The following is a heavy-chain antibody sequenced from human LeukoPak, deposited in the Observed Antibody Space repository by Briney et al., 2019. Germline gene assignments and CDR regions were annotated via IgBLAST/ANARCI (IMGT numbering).Heavy chain of an antibody. J-gene: IGHJ3*02. D-gene: IGHD3-10*01. CDR2: ISWNSGSI. Sequence: GGSLRLSRAASGFTFDDYAMHWVRQTPGKGLEWVSGISWNSGSIGYADSVKGRFTISRDNAKNSLYLQMNNLRAEDTALYYCANVHPMVRGVMGAFDIWGQGTMVTVSS. CDR1: GFTFDDYA. CDR3: ANVHPMVRGVMGAFDI. V-gene: IGHV3-9*01.